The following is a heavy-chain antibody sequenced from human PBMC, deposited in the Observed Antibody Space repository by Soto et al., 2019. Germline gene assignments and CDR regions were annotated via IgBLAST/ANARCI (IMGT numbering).Heavy chain of an antibody. J-gene: IGHJ5*02. CDR3: ARRSGPRPNWFDP. Sequence: SETLSLTCTVSGGSISSGDYYWSWIRQPPGRGLEYIGYIYYSGNTYYNPSLKGRLTISIDTSRNQFSLRLSSVTAADTAVYYCARRSGPRPNWFDPWGQGTLVTVSS. CDR2: IYYSGNT. V-gene: IGHV4-30-4*01. CDR1: GGSISSGDYY. D-gene: IGHD6-19*01.